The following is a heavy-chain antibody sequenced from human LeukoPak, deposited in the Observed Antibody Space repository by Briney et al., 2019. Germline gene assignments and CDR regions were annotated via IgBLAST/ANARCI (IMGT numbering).Heavy chain of an antibody. D-gene: IGHD6-19*01. V-gene: IGHV3-23*01. CDR3: AKDPSGWYEYYFDY. J-gene: IGHJ4*02. CDR2: ISGSGGST. CDR1: GFTFSSYA. Sequence: GRSLRLSCAASGFTFSSYAMSWVRQAPGKGLEWVSAISGSGGSTYYADSVKGRFTISRDNSKNTLYLQMNSLRAEDTAVYYCAKDPSGWYEYYFDYWGRGTLVTVSS.